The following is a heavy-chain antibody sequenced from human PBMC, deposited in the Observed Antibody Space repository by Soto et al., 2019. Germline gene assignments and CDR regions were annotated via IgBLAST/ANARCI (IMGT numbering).Heavy chain of an antibody. V-gene: IGHV1-69*13. CDR3: ARTHYGSGSSYFDY. CDR1: GCTFSSYA. D-gene: IGHD3-10*01. CDR2: IIPIFGTA. Sequence: GVSVKVSCKASGCTFSSYAISWVRQAPGQGLEWMGGIIPIFGTANYAQKFQGRVTITADESTSTAYMELSSLRSEDTAVYYCARTHYGSGSSYFDYWGQGTLVTVSS. J-gene: IGHJ4*02.